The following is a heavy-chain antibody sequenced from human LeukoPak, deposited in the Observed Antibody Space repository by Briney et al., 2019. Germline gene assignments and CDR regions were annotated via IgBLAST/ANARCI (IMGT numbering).Heavy chain of an antibody. CDR3: ATLEDDYRDY. V-gene: IGHV3-21*01. Sequence: GGSLRLSCAASGFTFSSYSMNWVRQAPGKGLEWVSSISSSNSYIYYADSVKGRFTISRDNAKNTLFLLMNSLRVEDTAVYYCATLEDDYRDYWGQGTLVTVSS. J-gene: IGHJ4*02. D-gene: IGHD2-15*01. CDR1: GFTFSSYS. CDR2: ISSSNSYI.